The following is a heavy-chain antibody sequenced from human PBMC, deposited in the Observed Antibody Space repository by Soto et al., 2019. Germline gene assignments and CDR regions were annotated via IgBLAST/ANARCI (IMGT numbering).Heavy chain of an antibody. Sequence: GASVKVSCKASGFTFTSSAVQWVRQARGQRLEWIGWIVVGSGNTNYAQKFQERVSITRDMSTSTAYMELSSLRSEDTAVYYCAADRGIIIPFGGVIATPIGMDVWGQGTTVTVSS. D-gene: IGHD3-16*02. CDR2: IVVGSGNT. J-gene: IGHJ6*02. V-gene: IGHV1-58*01. CDR1: GFTFTSSA. CDR3: AADRGIIIPFGGVIATPIGMDV.